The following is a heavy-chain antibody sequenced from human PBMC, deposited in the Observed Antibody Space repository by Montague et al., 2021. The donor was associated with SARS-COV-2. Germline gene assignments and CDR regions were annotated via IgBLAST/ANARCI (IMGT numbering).Heavy chain of an antibody. Sequence: SETLSLTCTVSFGSISTYYWSWIRQPPGKGLEWIGFISYNGSTKYNPSLKRRVSISLDMSKNQFSLKLSSVTAADTAVYYCARQDAWAYCGDECYRGWFDSWGQGTLVTVSS. CDR3: ARQDAWAYCGDECYRGWFDS. CDR1: FGSISTYY. CDR2: ISYNGST. V-gene: IGHV4-59*01. J-gene: IGHJ5*01. D-gene: IGHD2-21*01.